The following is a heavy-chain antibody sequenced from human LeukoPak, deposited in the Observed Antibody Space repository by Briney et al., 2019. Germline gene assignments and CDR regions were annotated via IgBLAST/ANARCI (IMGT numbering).Heavy chain of an antibody. Sequence: SETLSLTCTVSGGSISSYYWSWIRQPPGKGLEWIGSIYYSGSTYYNPSLKSRVTISVDTSKNQFSLKLSSVTAADTAVYYCARDRDYYDSSGYSSPDDAFDIWGQGTMVTVSS. CDR3: ARDRDYYDSSGYSSPDDAFDI. V-gene: IGHV4-59*12. D-gene: IGHD3-22*01. CDR1: GGSISSYY. CDR2: IYYSGST. J-gene: IGHJ3*02.